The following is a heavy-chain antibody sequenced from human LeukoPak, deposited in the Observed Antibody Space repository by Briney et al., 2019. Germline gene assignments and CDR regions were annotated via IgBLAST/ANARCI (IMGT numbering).Heavy chain of an antibody. Sequence: GGSLRLSCAASGFTFSSYGMHWVRQAPGTGLEGVAVISYDGSNKYYADSVKGRFTISRDNSKNTLYLQMNSLRAEDTAVYYCARAEDSGSYRPWGQRTLVTVSS. CDR3: ARAEDSGSYRP. CDR1: GFTFSSYG. J-gene: IGHJ5*02. D-gene: IGHD1-26*01. CDR2: ISYDGSNK. V-gene: IGHV3-30*04.